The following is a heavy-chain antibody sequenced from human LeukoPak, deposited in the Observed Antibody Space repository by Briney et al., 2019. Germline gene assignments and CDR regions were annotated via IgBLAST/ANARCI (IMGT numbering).Heavy chain of an antibody. CDR2: IIPILGIA. D-gene: IGHD1-14*01. J-gene: IGHJ3*02. V-gene: IGHV1-69*04. Sequence: SVKVSCKASGGTFSSYAISWVRQAPGQGLEWMGRIIPILGIANYAQKFQGRVTITADKSTSTAYMELSSLRSEDTAVYYCARSNQSEDAFDIWGQGTMVTVSS. CDR3: ARSNQSEDAFDI. CDR1: GGTFSSYA.